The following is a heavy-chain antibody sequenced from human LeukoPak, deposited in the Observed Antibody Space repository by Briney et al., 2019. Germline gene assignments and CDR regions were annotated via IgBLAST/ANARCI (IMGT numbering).Heavy chain of an antibody. J-gene: IGHJ4*02. D-gene: IGHD2-15*01. V-gene: IGHV3-23*01. Sequence: GSLRLSCAASGFTFSSYAMSWVRQAPGKGLEWVSAISGSGGSTFYTDSVEGRFTISRDNSKNTLFVQMNSLRAEDTAVYYCAQTKLGYCSSGSCYSRHYRLDYWGQGTLVTVSS. CDR2: ISGSGGST. CDR3: AQTKLGYCSSGSCYSRHYRLDY. CDR1: GFTFSSYA.